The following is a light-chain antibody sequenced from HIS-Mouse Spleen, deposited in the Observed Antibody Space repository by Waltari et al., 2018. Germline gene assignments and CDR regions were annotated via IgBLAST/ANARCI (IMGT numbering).Light chain of an antibody. V-gene: IGLV3-10*01. CDR2: EDS. CDR3: YSTDSSGNHRV. J-gene: IGLJ2*01. CDR1: ALPKKY. Sequence: SYELTQPPSASVSPGQTPRSTCCGDALPKKYTYWYQQKSGPAPVLVIYEDSKRPSGIPERFSGSRSGTMATLTISGAQVEDEADYYCYSTDSSGNHRVFGGGTKLTVL.